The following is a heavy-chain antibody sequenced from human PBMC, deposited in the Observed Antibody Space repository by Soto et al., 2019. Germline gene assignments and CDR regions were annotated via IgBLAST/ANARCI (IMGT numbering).Heavy chain of an antibody. V-gene: IGHV3-33*01. CDR3: TRDIRSWYFDL. J-gene: IGHJ2*01. Sequence: QVRLVESRGGVVQPGMSLRLSCAASGFTFSLYGMHWVRQAPGKGLEWVAVIYYDGSNTYYADSVKGRFTISRDNSKNTLSLQMNNLRAEDTAVYYCTRDIRSWYFDLWGRGTLVTVSS. CDR2: IYYDGSNT. CDR1: GFTFSLYG.